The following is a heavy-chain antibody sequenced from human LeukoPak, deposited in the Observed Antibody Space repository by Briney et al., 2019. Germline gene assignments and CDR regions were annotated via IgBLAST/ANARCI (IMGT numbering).Heavy chain of an antibody. CDR3: AREGRYDYFDY. J-gene: IGHJ4*02. D-gene: IGHD1-14*01. V-gene: IGHV4-59*01. Sequence: SETLSLTCTVSGGSISSYYWSWIRHPPGKGLEWIGYIYYSGSTNYNPSLKSRVTISVDTSKNQFSLKLSSVTAADTAVYYCAREGRYDYFDYWGQGTLVTVSS. CDR2: IYYSGST. CDR1: GGSISSYY.